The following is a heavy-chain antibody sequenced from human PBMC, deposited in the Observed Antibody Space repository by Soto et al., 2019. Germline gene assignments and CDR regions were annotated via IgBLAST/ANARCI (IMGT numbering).Heavy chain of an antibody. J-gene: IGHJ4*02. D-gene: IGHD2-2*01. V-gene: IGHV1-3*01. CDR3: ARDLGYCSSTSCYQY. CDR2: INAGNGNT. CDR1: GDTLNFYT. Sequence: ASVKVSCKASGDTLNFYTMHWVRQAPGQRLEWMGWINAGNGNTKYSQKFQGRVTITRDTSASTAYMELSSLRSEDTAVYYCARDLGYCSSTSCYQYWGQGTLVTVPQ.